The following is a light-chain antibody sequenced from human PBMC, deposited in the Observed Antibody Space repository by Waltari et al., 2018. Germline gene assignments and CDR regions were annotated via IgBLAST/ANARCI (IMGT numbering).Light chain of an antibody. Sequence: EIVMTQSPATLSVSPGERVILSCWASQSLSSYLAWYQQKLGQAPRLLIYDTSTRATGTPIRFSGGVSGTEFTLTISSLQAEDFAVYYCQQYKTWPLTCGGGTKVEIK. CDR1: QSLSSY. J-gene: IGKJ4*01. CDR2: DTS. V-gene: IGKV3-15*01. CDR3: QQYKTWPLT.